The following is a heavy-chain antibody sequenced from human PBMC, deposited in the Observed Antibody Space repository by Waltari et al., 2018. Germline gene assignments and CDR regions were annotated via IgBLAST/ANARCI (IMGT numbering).Heavy chain of an antibody. CDR3: TKDLTHTNYEGFAN. V-gene: IGHV3-9*01. J-gene: IGHJ4*02. CDR1: GFTYDDFA. D-gene: IGHD3-16*01. Sequence: EVQLVESGGALVQPGRSLRLSCATSGFTYDDFAMHWVRQVPGKGLEWVACITWNSGKVDYAGSVKGRFTISRDNAKNLLFLQMNSLRPEDTALYYCTKDLTHTNYEGFANWGLGTLVTVSS. CDR2: ITWNSGKV.